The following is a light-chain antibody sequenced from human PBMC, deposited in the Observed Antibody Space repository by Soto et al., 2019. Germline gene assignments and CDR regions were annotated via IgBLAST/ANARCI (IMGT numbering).Light chain of an antibody. CDR1: QSLLHSNGYNY. V-gene: IGKV2-28*01. CDR2: LGS. J-gene: IGKJ4*02. CDR3: MQALQSPLT. Sequence: EIVMTQSPLSLPVTPGEPASISCRSSQSLLHSNGYNYLDWYRQKPGQSPQLLIYLGSNRASGVPDRLSGSGSGTDFTLKISRVDAEDVGVYYCMQALQSPLTFGGGTNVEIK.